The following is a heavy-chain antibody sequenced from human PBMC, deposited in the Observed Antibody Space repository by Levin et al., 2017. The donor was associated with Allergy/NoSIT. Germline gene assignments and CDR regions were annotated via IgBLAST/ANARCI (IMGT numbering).Heavy chain of an antibody. Sequence: GGSLRLSCAASGFTFSDHYMDWVRQAPGKGLEWVGRTRNKAGSYTTEYVASVKGRFTISRDESKNSVYLQMNSLKTEDTAVYYCAREPVGAYAARDTATWAAFDIWGQGTMVTVSS. CDR2: TRNKAGSYTT. D-gene: IGHD5-18*01. V-gene: IGHV3-72*01. CDR3: AREPVGAYAARDTATWAAFDI. CDR1: GFTFSDHY. J-gene: IGHJ3*02.